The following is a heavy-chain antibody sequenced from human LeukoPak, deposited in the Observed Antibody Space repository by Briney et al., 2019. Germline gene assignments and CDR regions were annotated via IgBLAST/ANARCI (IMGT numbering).Heavy chain of an antibody. J-gene: IGHJ5*02. CDR3: AKQLYSNGYRWFDP. Sequence: GVSLRLSCAASGFTFSSYAMSWVRQAPGKGLEWVSTISGTGGSTYCADSMKGRFTISRDNSMNTLYLQMSSLSAADTAVYYCAKQLYSNGYRWFDPWGQGTLVIVSS. CDR2: ISGTGGST. CDR1: GFTFSSYA. D-gene: IGHD3-22*01. V-gene: IGHV3-23*01.